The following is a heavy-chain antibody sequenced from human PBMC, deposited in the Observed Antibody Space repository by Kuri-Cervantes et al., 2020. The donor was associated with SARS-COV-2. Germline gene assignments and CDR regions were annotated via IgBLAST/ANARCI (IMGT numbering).Heavy chain of an antibody. J-gene: IGHJ6*03. CDR2: ISSNGGST. V-gene: IGHV3-64*02. CDR3: AKDAVGYCSSTSCYLYYMDV. CDR1: GFTFSSYA. Sequence: GGSLRLSCAASGFTFSSYAMHWVRQAPGKGLEYVSAISSNGGSTYYADSVKGRFTISRDNSKNTLYLQMNSLRAEDTAVYYCAKDAVGYCSSTSCYLYYMDVWGKGTTVTVSS. D-gene: IGHD2-2*01.